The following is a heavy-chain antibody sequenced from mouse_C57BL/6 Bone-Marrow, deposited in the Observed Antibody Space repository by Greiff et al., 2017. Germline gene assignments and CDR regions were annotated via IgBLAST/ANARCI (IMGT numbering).Heavy chain of an antibody. V-gene: IGHV2-9-1*01. J-gene: IGHJ3*01. CDR2: IWTGGGT. CDR1: GFSLTSYA. CDR3: ASNTGWFAY. Sequence: VKVVESGPGLVAPSQSLSITCTVSGFSLTSYAISWVRQPPGKGLEWLGVIWTGGGTNYNSALKSRLSISKDNSKSQVFLKMNSLQTDDTARYYCASNTGWFAYWGQGTLVTVSA.